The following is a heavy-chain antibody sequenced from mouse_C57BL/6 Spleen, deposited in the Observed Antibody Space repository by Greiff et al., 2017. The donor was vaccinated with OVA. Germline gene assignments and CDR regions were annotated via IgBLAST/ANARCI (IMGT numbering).Heavy chain of an antibody. V-gene: IGHV8-8*01. J-gene: IGHJ1*03. D-gene: IGHD2-4*01. Sequence: QVQLKESGPGILQPSQTLSLTCSFSGFSLSTFGMGVGWIRPPSGMGLEWLAHIWWDDDKYYNPALKSRLTISKDTSKKQVFLKIANVDTADTATYYCALYYDYERYFDVWGTGTTVTVSS. CDR2: IWWDDDK. CDR3: ALYYDYERYFDV. CDR1: GFSLSTFGMG.